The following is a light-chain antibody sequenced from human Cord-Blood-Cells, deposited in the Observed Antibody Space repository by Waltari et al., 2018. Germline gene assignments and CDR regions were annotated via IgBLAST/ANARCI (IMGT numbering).Light chain of an antibody. V-gene: IGKV3-11*01. CDR2: DAS. J-gene: IGKJ2*02. CDR1: QGVSSY. CDR3: QPRSNWPPPMCT. Sequence: DIVFTQSPATLSLSPGERATLSCRASQGVSSYLAWYQQKPGQAPRLLIYDASNRAAGITARFSGSGSGTDFTLTSSSLEPEDFAVYYCQPRSNWPPPMCTFGQGTKLEI.